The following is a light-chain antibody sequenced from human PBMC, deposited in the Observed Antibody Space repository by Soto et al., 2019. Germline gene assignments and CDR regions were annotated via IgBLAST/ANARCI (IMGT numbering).Light chain of an antibody. J-gene: IGLJ2*01. CDR1: SSNIGAGYG. Sequence: QSVLTQPPSVSGAPGQRVSISCTGSSSNIGAGYGVHWYQQLPGTAPKVHIYGDSNRPSGVPDRFSGSKSGTSASLAITGLQAEDDADYYCQSYDSSLSGSVFGGGTKLTVL. V-gene: IGLV1-40*01. CDR2: GDS. CDR3: QSYDSSLSGSV.